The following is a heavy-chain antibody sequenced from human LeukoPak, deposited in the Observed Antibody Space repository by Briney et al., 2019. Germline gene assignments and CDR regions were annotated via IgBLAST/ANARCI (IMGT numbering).Heavy chain of an antibody. V-gene: IGHV3-48*01. J-gene: IGHJ5*02. CDR1: GLTFSSYS. CDR3: AREVADVSGHYSNH. Sequence: GGSLTHSCAASGLTFSSYSMNWVRQAPGKGLEWVSYISSSSTTIYYADSVKGRFTISRDNAKSSLFLQMNSLRAEDTALYYCAREVADVSGHYSNHWGQGTLVTVSS. D-gene: IGHD3-22*01. CDR2: ISSSSTTI.